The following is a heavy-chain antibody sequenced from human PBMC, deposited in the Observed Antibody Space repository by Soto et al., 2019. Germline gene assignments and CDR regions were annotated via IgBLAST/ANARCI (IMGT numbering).Heavy chain of an antibody. CDR2: ISYDGSNK. Sequence: QVQLVESGGGVVQPGRSLRLSCAASGFTFSSYAMHWVRQAPGKGLEWVAVISYDGSNKYYADSVKGRFTISRDNSKNTLYLQMNSLRAEDTAVYYCAREKADRFLAGGLDVWGRGTTVTVSS. D-gene: IGHD6-6*01. J-gene: IGHJ6*02. CDR1: GFTFSSYA. V-gene: IGHV3-30-3*01. CDR3: AREKADRFLAGGLDV.